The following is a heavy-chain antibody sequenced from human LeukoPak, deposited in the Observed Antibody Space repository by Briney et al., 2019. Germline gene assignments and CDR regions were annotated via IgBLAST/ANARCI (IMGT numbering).Heavy chain of an antibody. CDR2: ISSSGSTI. CDR3: ARESLAVAGTIDY. Sequence: GGSLRLSCAASGFTFSDYYMSWIRQTPGKGLEWVSYISSSGSTIYYADSVKGRFTISRDNAKNSLYLQMNSLRVEDTAVYYCARESLAVAGTIDYWGQGTLVTVSS. D-gene: IGHD6-19*01. CDR1: GFTFSDYY. V-gene: IGHV3-11*01. J-gene: IGHJ4*02.